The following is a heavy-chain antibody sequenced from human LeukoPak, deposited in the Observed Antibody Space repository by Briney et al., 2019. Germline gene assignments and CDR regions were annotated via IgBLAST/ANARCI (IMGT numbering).Heavy chain of an antibody. Sequence: ASVKVSCKASGYTFTSYYMHWVRQAPGQGLEWMGIINPSGGSTSYAQKFQGRVTMTRDTSKSTVYMELRSLRSEDTAVYYCARGTDDYDFWSGSYNWFDPWGQGTLVTVSS. V-gene: IGHV1-46*03. CDR2: INPSGGST. CDR3: ARGTDDYDFWSGSYNWFDP. D-gene: IGHD3-3*01. J-gene: IGHJ5*02. CDR1: GYTFTSYY.